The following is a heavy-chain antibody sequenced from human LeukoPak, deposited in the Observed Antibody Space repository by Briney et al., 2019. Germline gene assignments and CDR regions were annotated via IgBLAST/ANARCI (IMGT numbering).Heavy chain of an antibody. CDR3: ARRDFYDFWSGSHYFDY. V-gene: IGHV5-51*01. J-gene: IGHJ4*02. CDR1: GYNFTTYW. Sequence: PGESLKISCKGSGYNFTTYWIGWVRQMPGKGLEWMGIIYPGDSDTRYSPSFQGQVTISADKSIGTAYLQWSSLKASDTAMYYCARRDFYDFWSGSHYFDYWGQGTLVTVSS. CDR2: IYPGDSDT. D-gene: IGHD3-3*01.